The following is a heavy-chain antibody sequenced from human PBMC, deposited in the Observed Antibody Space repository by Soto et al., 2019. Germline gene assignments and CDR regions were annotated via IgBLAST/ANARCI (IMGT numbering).Heavy chain of an antibody. V-gene: IGHV4-39*01. D-gene: IGHD3-22*01. Sequence: SVTMCVTCSVAGGYIIGSGGYWGWKKKPPGKGLEWIGNVYYGGSTYYNPSLKSRVTISVETSKSQFSLKLSSVTAADTAVYYCAGGDYYHSSGYYFYYYTMDVWGQGTTVTVSS. CDR2: VYYGGST. CDR3: AGGDYYHSSGYYFYYYTMDV. CDR1: GGYIIGSGGY. J-gene: IGHJ6*02.